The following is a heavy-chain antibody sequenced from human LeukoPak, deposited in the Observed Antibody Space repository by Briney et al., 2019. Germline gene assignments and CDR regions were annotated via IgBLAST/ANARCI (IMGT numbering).Heavy chain of an antibody. CDR1: GFTFSSYA. V-gene: IGHV3-30*04. CDR2: ISYDGSNK. D-gene: IGHD6-19*01. CDR3: ARGQWLASYFDY. J-gene: IGHJ4*02. Sequence: TGGSLRLSCAASGFTFSSYAMHWVRQAPGKGLEWVAVISYDGSNKYYADSVKGRFTISRDNSKNTLYLQMNSLRADDTAVYYCARGQWLASYFDYWGQGTLVTVSS.